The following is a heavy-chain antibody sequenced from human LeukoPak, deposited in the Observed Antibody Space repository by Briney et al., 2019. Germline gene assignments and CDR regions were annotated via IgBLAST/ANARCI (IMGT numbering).Heavy chain of an antibody. CDR3: ARGFSHWYFDL. CDR1: GGSISSGDYY. J-gene: IGHJ2*01. Sequence: SETLSLTCTVSGGSISSGDYYWSWIRQPPGKGLEWIGYIYYSGSTYYNPPLKSRVTISVDTSKNQFSLKLSSVTAADTAVYYCARGFSHWYFDLWGRGTLVTVSS. CDR2: IYYSGST. D-gene: IGHD3-3*02. V-gene: IGHV4-30-4*08.